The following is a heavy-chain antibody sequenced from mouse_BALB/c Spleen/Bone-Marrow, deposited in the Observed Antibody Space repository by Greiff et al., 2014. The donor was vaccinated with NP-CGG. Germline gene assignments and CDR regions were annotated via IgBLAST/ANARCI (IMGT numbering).Heavy chain of an antibody. V-gene: IGHV5-12*02. J-gene: IGHJ2*01. CDR2: ISDSGGSS. D-gene: IGHD1-1*01. Sequence: LQQSGGALVQPGGSLKLSCATSGFSFSDYYMYWVRQTPEKRLEWVAYISDSGGSSYYPDTVKGRFTISRDNAKNTLYLQMSRLKSEDTAMYYCARLGDYSYFDYWGQGTTLTVSS. CDR1: GFSFSDYY. CDR3: ARLGDYSYFDY.